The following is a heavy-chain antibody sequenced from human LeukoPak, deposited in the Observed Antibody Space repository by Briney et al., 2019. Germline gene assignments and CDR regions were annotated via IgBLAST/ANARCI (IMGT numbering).Heavy chain of an antibody. J-gene: IGHJ4*02. CDR2: INPNSGGT. Sequence: ASVKVSCKASGYTFTGYYMHWVRQAPGQGLEWMGWINPNSGGTNYAQKFQGRVTMTRDTSISTAYMELSRLRSDDTAVYYCARDFYGYYDSSGYYHYFDYWGQGTLATVSS. V-gene: IGHV1-2*02. CDR3: ARDFYGYYDSSGYYHYFDY. CDR1: GYTFTGYY. D-gene: IGHD3-22*01.